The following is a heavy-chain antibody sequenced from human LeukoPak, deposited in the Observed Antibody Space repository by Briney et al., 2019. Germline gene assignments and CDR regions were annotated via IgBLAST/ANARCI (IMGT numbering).Heavy chain of an antibody. V-gene: IGHV3-48*01. CDR3: ARTFGVVIYMDV. CDR2: ISSSSSTI. J-gene: IGHJ6*03. D-gene: IGHD3-3*01. CDR1: GLTFSSYS. Sequence: GGSLRLSCAASGLTFSSYSMNWVRQAPGKGLEWVSYISSSSSTIYYADSVKGRFTISRDNAKNSLYLQMNSLRAEDTAVYYCARTFGVVIYMDVWGKGTTVTVSS.